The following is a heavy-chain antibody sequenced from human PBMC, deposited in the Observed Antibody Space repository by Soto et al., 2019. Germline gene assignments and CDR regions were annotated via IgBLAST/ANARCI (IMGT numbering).Heavy chain of an antibody. CDR1: GGSIDGRN. CDR3: VRQGIGNLHGLVDV. D-gene: IGHD3-10*01. J-gene: IGHJ6*02. CDR2: VYYDGGS. Sequence: QVQLQESGPGLVKPSETLSLTCTVSGGSIDGRNCAWIRQPPGKGLEWLGYVYYDGGSSYNPSVKSRLTLSMDTSQSQFSLQLRSVTAADTAVYYCVRQGIGNLHGLVDVWGRGTKVTVSS. V-gene: IGHV4-59*08.